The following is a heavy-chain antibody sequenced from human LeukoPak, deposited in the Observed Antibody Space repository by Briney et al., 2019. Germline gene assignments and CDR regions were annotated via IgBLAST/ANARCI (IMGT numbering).Heavy chain of an antibody. CDR1: GGSINSYY. V-gene: IGHV4-59*01. J-gene: IGHJ6*02. Sequence: SESLSLTCSVTGGSINSYYWSWTRQPPGKGLEWIGYISHSGSTDSNPSLKSRVTISLDTSKNQFSLKLTSVTAADTAVYYCAAMRYGRDYSYGMDVWGQGTTVTVSS. CDR2: ISHSGST. D-gene: IGHD1-14*01. CDR3: AAMRYGRDYSYGMDV.